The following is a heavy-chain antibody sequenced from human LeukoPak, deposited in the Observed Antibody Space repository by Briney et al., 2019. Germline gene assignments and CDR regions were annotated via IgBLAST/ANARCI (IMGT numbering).Heavy chain of an antibody. CDR2: INHSGST. CDR3: ARQYYYDSRTYYFDY. V-gene: IGHV4-34*01. CDR1: GFTFSSYE. D-gene: IGHD3-22*01. J-gene: IGHJ4*02. Sequence: PGGSLRLSCAAPGFTFSSYEMNWVRQPPGKGLEWIGEINHSGSTNYNPSLKSRVTISVDTSKNQFSLKLSSVTAADTAVYYCARQYYYDSRTYYFDYWGQGTLVTVSS.